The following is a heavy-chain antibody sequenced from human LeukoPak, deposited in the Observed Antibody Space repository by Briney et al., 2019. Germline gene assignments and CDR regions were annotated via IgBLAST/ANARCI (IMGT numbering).Heavy chain of an antibody. CDR3: AIADYGDYLLGY. CDR1: GGSISSGSYY. D-gene: IGHD4-17*01. CDR2: IYTSGST. V-gene: IGHV4-61*02. Sequence: PSETLSLTCTVSGGSISSGSYYWSWIRQPAGKGLEWIGRIYTSGSTNYNPSLKSRVTISVDTSKNQFSLKLSSVTAADTAVYYCAIADYGDYLLGYWGQGTLVTVSS. J-gene: IGHJ4*02.